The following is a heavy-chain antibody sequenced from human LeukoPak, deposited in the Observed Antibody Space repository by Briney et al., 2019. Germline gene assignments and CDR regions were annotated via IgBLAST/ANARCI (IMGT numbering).Heavy chain of an antibody. J-gene: IGHJ4*02. CDR1: GYTFTSYY. Sequence: ASVKVSCKASGYTFTSYYMHWVRQAPGQGLEWMRIINPSGGSTSYAQKFQGRVTMTRDTSTSTVYMELSSLRSEDTAVYYCARDSIVAYSSTRRFDYWGQGTLVTVSS. D-gene: IGHD6-13*01. CDR2: INPSGGST. V-gene: IGHV1-46*01. CDR3: ARDSIVAYSSTRRFDY.